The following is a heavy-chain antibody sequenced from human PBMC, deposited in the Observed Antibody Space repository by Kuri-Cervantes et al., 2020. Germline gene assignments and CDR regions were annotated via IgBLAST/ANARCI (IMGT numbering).Heavy chain of an antibody. CDR3: ARAAAAAPVAD. V-gene: IGHV4-4*02. D-gene: IGHD6-13*01. J-gene: IGHJ4*02. CDR1: GGSISSSNW. CDR2: IYHSGST. Sequence: SCAVSGGSISSSNWWSWVRQPPGKGLEWIGEIYHSGSTNYNPSLESRVTISVDKSKNQFSLKLSSVTAADTAVYYCARAAAAAPVADWGQGTLVTVSS.